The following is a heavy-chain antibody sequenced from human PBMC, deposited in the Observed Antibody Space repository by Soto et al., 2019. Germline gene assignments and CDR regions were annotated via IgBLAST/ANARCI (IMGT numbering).Heavy chain of an antibody. Sequence: QVQLQESGPGLVKPSWTLSLTCAVSGGSISSGDWCWSWVRQSPGRGREWIGEIYYSGSTTYNQYLQSRVTISADKSENQFSLRLSSVPAADTAVYSCARSGFYSIFGSLDYWGQGTLVTVSS. CDR2: IYYSGST. CDR3: ARSGFYSIFGSLDY. J-gene: IGHJ4*02. CDR1: GGSISSGDW. V-gene: IGHV4-4*02. D-gene: IGHD3-22*01.